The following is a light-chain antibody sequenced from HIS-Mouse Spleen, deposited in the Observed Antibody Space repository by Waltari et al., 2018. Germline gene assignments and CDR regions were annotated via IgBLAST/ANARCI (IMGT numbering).Light chain of an antibody. Sequence: QSALTQPASVSGSPGQSITLSCTGTRSDVGSYNLSSWYQQHPGKAPKLMIYEGSKRPSGVSNRFSGSKSGNTASLTISGLQAEDEADYYCCSYAGSSTFEVFGGGTKLTVL. CDR1: RSDVGSYNL. V-gene: IGLV2-23*03. CDR2: EGS. J-gene: IGLJ2*01. CDR3: CSYAGSSTFEV.